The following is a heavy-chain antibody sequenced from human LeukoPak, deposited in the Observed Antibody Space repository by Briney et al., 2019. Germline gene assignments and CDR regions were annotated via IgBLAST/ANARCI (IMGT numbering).Heavy chain of an antibody. CDR2: ISGSGGST. D-gene: IGHD4-11*01. CDR3: AKDFNLQYFDY. J-gene: IGHJ4*02. Sequence: GGSLRLSCAASGFTFSSYAMSWVRQAPGNRLEWVSAISGSGGSTYYADSVKGRFTISRDNSKNTLYLQMNSLRAEDTAVYYCAKDFNLQYFDYWGQGTLVTVSS. CDR1: GFTFSSYA. V-gene: IGHV3-23*01.